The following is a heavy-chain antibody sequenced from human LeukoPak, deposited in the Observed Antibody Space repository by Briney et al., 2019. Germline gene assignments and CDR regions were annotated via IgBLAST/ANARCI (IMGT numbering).Heavy chain of an antibody. CDR3: ARVRYYYDSSGYYPGSYYFDY. CDR2: IYYSGST. CDR1: GGSISSYY. V-gene: IGHV4-59*01. D-gene: IGHD3-22*01. Sequence: PSETLSLTCTVSGGSISSYYWSWIRQPPGKGLEWIGYIYYSGSTNYNPSLKSRVTISVDTSKNQFSLKLSSVTAADTAVYYCARVRYYYDSSGYYPGSYYFDYWGQGTLVTVSS. J-gene: IGHJ4*02.